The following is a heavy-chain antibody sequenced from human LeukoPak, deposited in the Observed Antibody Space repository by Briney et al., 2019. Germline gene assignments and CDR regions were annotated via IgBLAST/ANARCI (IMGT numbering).Heavy chain of an antibody. CDR3: ARAVFDRDYYYYYMDV. J-gene: IGHJ6*03. Sequence: SETLSLTCTVSGGSISSSSYYWGWIRQPPGKGLEWIGSIYYSGSTYYNPSLKSRVTISVDTSKNQFSLKLSSVTAADTAVYYCARAVFDRDYYYYYMDVWGKGTTVTVSS. CDR2: IYYSGST. D-gene: IGHD2-21*01. CDR1: GGSISSSSYY. V-gene: IGHV4-39*07.